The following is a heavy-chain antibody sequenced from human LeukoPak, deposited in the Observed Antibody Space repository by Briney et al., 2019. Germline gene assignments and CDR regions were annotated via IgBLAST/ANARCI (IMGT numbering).Heavy chain of an antibody. V-gene: IGHV4-34*01. CDR3: AGGFGDHAFDI. CDR2: INHSGST. Sequence: PSETLSLTCAVYGGSFSGYYWSWIRQPPGKGLEWIGEINHSGSTNYNPTLKSRVTISVDTSKNQFSLKLSSVTAADTAVYYCAGGFGDHAFDIWGQGTMVTVSS. J-gene: IGHJ3*02. D-gene: IGHD3-10*01. CDR1: GGSFSGYY.